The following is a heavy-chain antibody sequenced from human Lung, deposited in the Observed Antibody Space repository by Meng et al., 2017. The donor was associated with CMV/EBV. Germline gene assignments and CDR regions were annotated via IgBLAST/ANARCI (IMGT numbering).Heavy chain of an antibody. CDR2: ISTTSTYI. CDR1: GFTFSAFS. Sequence: GGSXRLSCTTSGFTFSAFSMNWVRQAPGKGLEWVSSISTTSTYIYYADSLKGRFTISRDNAKNSLYLHMNSLRVEDTAVYYCAGFGVTITNGLDVWGQGTXVTVSS. J-gene: IGHJ6*02. V-gene: IGHV3-21*01. CDR3: AGFGVTITNGLDV. D-gene: IGHD3-3*01.